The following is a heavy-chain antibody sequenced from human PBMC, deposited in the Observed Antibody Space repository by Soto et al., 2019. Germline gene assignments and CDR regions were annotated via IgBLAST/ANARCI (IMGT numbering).Heavy chain of an antibody. CDR1: GFPFSNYA. CDR2: FSSGGGGT. Sequence: EVQLLESGGGLLQPGGSLRLSCTASGFPFSNYAMSWVRQAPGKGLEWVSTFSSGGGGTYYADSVKGRFTISRDNSKNTLSLQMNSLRAEDTAVYYCTKANRYCSGANCFTFDYWGLGTLVTVSS. D-gene: IGHD2-15*01. V-gene: IGHV3-23*01. J-gene: IGHJ4*02. CDR3: TKANRYCSGANCFTFDY.